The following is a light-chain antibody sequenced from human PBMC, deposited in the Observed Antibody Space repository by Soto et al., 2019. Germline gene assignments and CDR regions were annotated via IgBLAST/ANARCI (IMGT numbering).Light chain of an antibody. V-gene: IGKV3-15*01. J-gene: IGKJ4*01. CDR3: EQYNNWPHA. CDR2: GAS. Sequence: EIVMTQSPATLSVSPGERATLSCRASQSVSSNLAWYRQKPGQAPRRLISGASTRATAIPARFSGSGSGTEFTLTISSLQSEDFAVYYCEQYNNWPHAFGGGTKVDI. CDR1: QSVSSN.